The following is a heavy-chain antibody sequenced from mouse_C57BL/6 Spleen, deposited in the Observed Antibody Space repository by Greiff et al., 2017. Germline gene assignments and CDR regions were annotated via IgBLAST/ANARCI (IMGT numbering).Heavy chain of an antibody. CDR1: GYTFTDYY. CDR2: IYPGSGNT. CDR3: ARSHDSYAMDY. V-gene: IGHV1-76*01. J-gene: IGHJ4*01. Sequence: QVQLQQSGAELVRPGASVKLSCKASGYTFTDYYINWVKQRPGQGLEWIARIYPGSGNTYYNEKFKGKATLTAEKSSSTAYMQLSSLTSEDSAVYFCARSHDSYAMDYWGQGTSVTVSS.